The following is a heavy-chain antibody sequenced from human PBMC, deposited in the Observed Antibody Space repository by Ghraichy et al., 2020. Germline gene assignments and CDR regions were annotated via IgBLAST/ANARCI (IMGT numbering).Heavy chain of an antibody. V-gene: IGHV3-21*01. Sequence: GGSLRLSCAASGFTFSSYSMNWVRQAPGKGLEWVSSISSSSSYIYYADSVKGRFTISRDNAKNSLYLQMNSLRAEDTAVYYCSTNSTPRPLEEIAPGYYYGMDVWGQGTTVTVSS. CDR2: ISSSSSYI. J-gene: IGHJ6*02. CDR3: STNSTPRPLEEIAPGYYYGMDV. D-gene: IGHD2-21*01. CDR1: GFTFSSYS.